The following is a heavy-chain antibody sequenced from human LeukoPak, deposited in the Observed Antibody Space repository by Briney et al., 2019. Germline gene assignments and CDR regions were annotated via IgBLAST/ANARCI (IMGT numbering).Heavy chain of an antibody. CDR3: ARELHHGWFDY. D-gene: IGHD6-19*01. Sequence: GRSLRLSCAASGFTFSSYNIHWVRQAPGKGLEWVAVMSYDGSNKYYADSVKGRFTISRDNSQNTVYLQMNGLRAEDPAVYYCARELHHGWFDYWGQRTLVTVSS. J-gene: IGHJ4*02. CDR1: GFTFSSYN. V-gene: IGHV3-30-3*01. CDR2: MSYDGSNK.